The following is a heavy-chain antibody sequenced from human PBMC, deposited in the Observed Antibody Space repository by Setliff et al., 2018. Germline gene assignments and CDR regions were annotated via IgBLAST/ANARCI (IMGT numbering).Heavy chain of an antibody. J-gene: IGHJ4*02. V-gene: IGHV1-18*01. CDR3: VRSSAPQVVLAADFDF. Sequence: ASVKVSCKASGYTFTSYGVSWVQQAPGQGLEWMGWISAYNGNINYAQKFQGRVTMTTDTYTSTANMELRSLRSDDTAVYYCVRSSAPQVVLAADFDFWGQGTPVTVS. D-gene: IGHD6-19*01. CDR2: ISAYNGNI. CDR1: GYTFTSYG.